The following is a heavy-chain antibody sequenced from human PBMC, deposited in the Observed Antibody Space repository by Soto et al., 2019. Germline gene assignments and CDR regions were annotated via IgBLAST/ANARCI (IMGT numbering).Heavy chain of an antibody. J-gene: IGHJ6*02. CDR2: ISYDGSNK. CDR1: GFTFSSYG. Sequence: GGSLRLSCAASGFTFSSYGMHWVRQAPGKGLEWVAVISYDGSNKYYADSVKGRFTISRDNSKNTLYLQMNSLRAEDTAVYYCAKDLSGYTIFGVVIHYYYYGMDVWGQGTTVTVSS. CDR3: AKDLSGYTIFGVVIHYYYYGMDV. V-gene: IGHV3-30*18. D-gene: IGHD3-3*01.